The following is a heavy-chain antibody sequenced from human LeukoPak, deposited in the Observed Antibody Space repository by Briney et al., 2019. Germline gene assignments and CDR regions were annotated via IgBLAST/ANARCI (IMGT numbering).Heavy chain of an antibody. CDR1: GGTFSSYA. D-gene: IGHD5-18*01. CDR2: IIPIFGTA. Sequence: ASVKVSCKASGGTFSSYAISWVRQAPGQGLEWMGGIIPIFGTANYAQKFQGRVTITTDESTSTAYMELSSLRSEDTAVYYRALGYSYNSIYFDYWGQGTLVTVSS. V-gene: IGHV1-69*05. J-gene: IGHJ4*02. CDR3: ALGYSYNSIYFDY.